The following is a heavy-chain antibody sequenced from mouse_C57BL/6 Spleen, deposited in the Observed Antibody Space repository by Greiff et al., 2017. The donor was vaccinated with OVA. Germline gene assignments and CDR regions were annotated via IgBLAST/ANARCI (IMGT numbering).Heavy chain of an antibody. CDR2: IYPGDGDP. J-gene: IGHJ3*01. D-gene: IGHD3-2*02. V-gene: IGHV1-80*01. CDR3: ARRAAQATLGFAY. Sequence: QVQLLQSGAELVKPGASVKISCKASGYAFSSYWMNWVKQRPGKGLEWIGQIYPGDGDPNYTGKFKGKATLTADKSSSTAYMQLSSLTAEDSAVYFCARRAAQATLGFAYWGQGTLVTVSA. CDR1: GYAFSSYW.